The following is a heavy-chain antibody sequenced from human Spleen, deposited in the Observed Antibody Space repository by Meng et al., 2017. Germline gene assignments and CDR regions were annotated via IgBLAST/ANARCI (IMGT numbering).Heavy chain of an antibody. J-gene: IGHJ4*02. Sequence: GGSLRLSCAASGFSFKDYYMSWIRQAPGKGLDWIAYITSSGDTEYYADSVKGRFTISRDNAKNSLYLQMNSLRAEDTAVYYCARGYDSSGYPIDYWGQGTLVTVSS. V-gene: IGHV3-11*04. CDR3: ARGYDSSGYPIDY. D-gene: IGHD3-22*01. CDR1: GFSFKDYY. CDR2: ITSSGDTE.